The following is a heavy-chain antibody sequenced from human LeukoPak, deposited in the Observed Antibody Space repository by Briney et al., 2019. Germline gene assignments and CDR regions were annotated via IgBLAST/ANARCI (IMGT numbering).Heavy chain of an antibody. CDR1: GFTFSSYA. V-gene: IGHV3-64D*06. J-gene: IGHJ5*02. CDR2: ISSNGGST. D-gene: IGHD3-9*01. Sequence: GGSLRLSCSASGFTFSSYAMHWVRQTPGKGLEYVSAISSNGGSTYYADSVKGRFTISRDNSKNTLYLQMSSLRAEDTAVYYCVKDRGVLRYFDWSLGGFDPWGRGTLVTVSS. CDR3: VKDRGVLRYFDWSLGGFDP.